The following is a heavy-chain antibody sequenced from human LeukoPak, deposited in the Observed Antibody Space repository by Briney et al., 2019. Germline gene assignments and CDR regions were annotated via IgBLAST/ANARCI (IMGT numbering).Heavy chain of an antibody. CDR1: GGTFSSYA. Sequence: AASVKVSCKASGGTFSSYAISWVRQAPGQGLEWMGRIIPIFGTANYAQKFQGRVTITTDESTSTAYMELSSLRSEDTAVYCCAREGGTGGYYYDSSGYPVHWFDPWAREPWSPSPQ. D-gene: IGHD3-22*01. J-gene: IGHJ5*02. CDR2: IIPIFGTA. V-gene: IGHV1-69*05. CDR3: AREGGTGGYYYDSSGYPVHWFDP.